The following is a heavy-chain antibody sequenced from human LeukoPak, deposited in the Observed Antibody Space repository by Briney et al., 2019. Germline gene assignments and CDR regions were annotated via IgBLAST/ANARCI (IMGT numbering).Heavy chain of an antibody. Sequence: GGSLRLSCAASGFTFDDYAMHWVRQAPGKGLEWVANIKQDGSEKYYVDSVKGRFTISRDNAKNSLYLQMNSLRAEDTAVYYCARAGLDYYDSSGYLTWGQGTLVTVSS. CDR2: IKQDGSEK. CDR1: GFTFDDYA. J-gene: IGHJ4*02. D-gene: IGHD3-22*01. CDR3: ARAGLDYYDSSGYLT. V-gene: IGHV3-7*01.